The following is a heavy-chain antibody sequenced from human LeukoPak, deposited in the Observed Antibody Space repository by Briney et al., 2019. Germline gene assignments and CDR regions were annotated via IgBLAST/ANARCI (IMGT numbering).Heavy chain of an antibody. CDR3: ARVRDAYNYFDY. D-gene: IGHD1-14*01. Sequence: GGSLRLSCAASGFTFSSYGMHWVRQAPGKGLEWVAVIWYDGSNKYYADSVKGRFTISRDNSKNTLSLQMNSLRAEDTAVYYCARVRDAYNYFDYWGQGTLVTVSS. V-gene: IGHV3-33*01. CDR2: IWYDGSNK. J-gene: IGHJ4*02. CDR1: GFTFSSYG.